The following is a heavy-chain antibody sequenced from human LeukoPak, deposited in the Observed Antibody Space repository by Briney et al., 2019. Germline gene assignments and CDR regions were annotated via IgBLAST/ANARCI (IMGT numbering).Heavy chain of an antibody. Sequence: ASVKVSCKASGYTFTGYYMHWVRQAPGQGLEWMGWISAYNGNTNYAQKLQGRVTMTTGTSTSTAYMELRSLRSDDTAVYYCARDGLITFGGVIVWGTEIDYWGQGTLVTVSS. V-gene: IGHV1-18*04. CDR1: GYTFTGYY. CDR2: ISAYNGNT. J-gene: IGHJ4*02. D-gene: IGHD3-16*02. CDR3: ARDGLITFGGVIVWGTEIDY.